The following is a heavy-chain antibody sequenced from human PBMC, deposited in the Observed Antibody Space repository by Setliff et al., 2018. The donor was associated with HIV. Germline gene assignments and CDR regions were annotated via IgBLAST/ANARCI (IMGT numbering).Heavy chain of an antibody. Sequence: GASVKVSCKASGYTFTSYGISWVRQAPGQGLEWMGWISAYNGNTNYAQELQGRVTMTTDTSTSTAYMELRSLRSDDTAVYYCARAATPNWGYHYYYYMDVWGKGTTVTVSS. V-gene: IGHV1-18*01. CDR1: GYTFTSYG. CDR2: ISAYNGNT. CDR3: ARAATPNWGYHYYYYMDV. J-gene: IGHJ6*03. D-gene: IGHD7-27*01.